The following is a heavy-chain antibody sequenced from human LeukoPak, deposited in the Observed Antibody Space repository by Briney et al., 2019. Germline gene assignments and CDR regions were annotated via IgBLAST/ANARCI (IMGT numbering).Heavy chain of an antibody. CDR2: IYYSGST. V-gene: IGHV4-30-4*08. CDR3: ARGVSPIFASWWFDP. D-gene: IGHD6-13*01. Sequence: SETLSLTCTVSGGSISSGDYYWSWIRQPPGEGLEWIGYIYYSGSTYYNPSLKSRVTISVDTSKNQFSLKLSSVTAADTAVYYCARGVSPIFASWWFDPWGQGTLVPVSS. CDR1: GGSISSGDYY. J-gene: IGHJ5*02.